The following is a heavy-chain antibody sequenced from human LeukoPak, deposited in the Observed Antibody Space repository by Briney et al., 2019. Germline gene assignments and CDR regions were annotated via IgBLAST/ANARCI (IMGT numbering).Heavy chain of an antibody. V-gene: IGHV3-21*05. CDR3: ARERVLRV. CDR1: GFTFSSYS. Sequence: GGSLRLSCAASGFTFSSYSMNWVRQAPGKGLEWVSYISSSSSYTNYAASVRGRFTVSRDNAKNSLYLQMNSLRAEDTAVYYCARERVLRVWGQGTLVTVSS. J-gene: IGHJ4*02. D-gene: IGHD3-16*01. CDR2: ISSSSSYT.